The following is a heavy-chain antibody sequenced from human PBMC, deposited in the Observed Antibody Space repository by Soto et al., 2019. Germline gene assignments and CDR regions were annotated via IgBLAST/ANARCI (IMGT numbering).Heavy chain of an antibody. D-gene: IGHD1-7*01. CDR2: IYYSGST. CDR3: AREGLTGTIGLYYYYGMDV. V-gene: IGHV4-59*01. Sequence: QVQLQESGPGLVKPSETLSLTCTVSGGSISSYYWSWIRQPPGKGLEWIGYIYYSGSTNYNPSLKSRVPLSXDXTKNQFSLKLSSVTAADTAVYYCAREGLTGTIGLYYYYGMDVWGQGTTVTVSS. J-gene: IGHJ6*02. CDR1: GGSISSYY.